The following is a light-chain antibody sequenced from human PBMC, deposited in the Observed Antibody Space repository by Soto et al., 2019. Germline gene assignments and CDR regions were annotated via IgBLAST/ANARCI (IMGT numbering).Light chain of an antibody. J-gene: IGLJ1*01. Sequence: QSALTQPPSASGSPGQSVTISCTGTSSDVGGYNYVSWYQQHPGKAPKLMIYEVNNRPSGVSDRFSGSKSDNTASLTISGLQAEDEADYYCSSYTTNSTRVFGTGTKLTVL. CDR2: EVN. V-gene: IGLV2-14*01. CDR1: SSDVGGYNY. CDR3: SSYTTNSTRV.